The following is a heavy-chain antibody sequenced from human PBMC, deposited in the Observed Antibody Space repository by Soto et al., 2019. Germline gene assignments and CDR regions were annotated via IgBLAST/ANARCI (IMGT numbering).Heavy chain of an antibody. CDR3: ARDHPVYCSGGSCYPPRYFDY. CDR2: IYYSGST. D-gene: IGHD2-15*01. Sequence: SETLSLTCTVSGGSISSSSYYWGWIRQPPGKGLEWIGSIYYSGSTYYNPSLKSRVTISVDTSKNQFSLKLSSVTAADTAVYYCARDHPVYCSGGSCYPPRYFDYWGQGTLVTVSS. V-gene: IGHV4-39*02. J-gene: IGHJ4*02. CDR1: GGSISSSSYY.